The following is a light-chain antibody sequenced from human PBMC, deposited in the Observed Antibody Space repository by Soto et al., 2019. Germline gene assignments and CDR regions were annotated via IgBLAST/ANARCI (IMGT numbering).Light chain of an antibody. J-gene: IGKJ5*01. CDR2: AAS. V-gene: IGKV1-39*01. CDR3: QQSYSTPIT. CDR1: QSIYNY. Sequence: DIQMTQSPSSLSASVGDRVTITCRASQSIYNYLNWYQQKPGKAPKVLIYAASNLQSGVPSRFSGSGSGTDFTLTISSLQPEDFATYYCQQSYSTPITFGQGTRLEIK.